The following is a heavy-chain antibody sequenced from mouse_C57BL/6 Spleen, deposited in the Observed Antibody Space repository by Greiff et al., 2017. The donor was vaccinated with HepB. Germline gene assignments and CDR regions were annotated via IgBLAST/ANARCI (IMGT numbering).Heavy chain of an antibody. CDR2: INPSSGYT. CDR3: ARYWDNSGGDY. D-gene: IGHD3-2*02. CDR1: GYTFTSYT. Sequence: QVQLKESGAELARPGASVKMSCKASGYTFTSYTMHWVNQRPGQGLEWIGYINPSSGYTKYNQKFKDKATLTADKSSSTAYMQLSSLTSEDSAVYYCARYWDNSGGDYWGQGTTLTVSS. V-gene: IGHV1-4*01. J-gene: IGHJ2*01.